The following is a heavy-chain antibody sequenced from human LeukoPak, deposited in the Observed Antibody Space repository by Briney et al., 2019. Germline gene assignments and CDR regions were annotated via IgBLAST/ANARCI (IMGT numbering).Heavy chain of an antibody. V-gene: IGHV3-30*18. D-gene: IGHD3-10*01. J-gene: IGHJ2*01. Sequence: PGGSLRLSCAASGFTFSSYAMSWVRQAPGKGLEWVAVMSHDGTNENYGDSVKGRFTISRDNSKNTLYLQMNSLKPEDAAVYHCAKSDGSGYWYFDVWGRGTLVTVSS. CDR1: GFTFSSYA. CDR3: AKSDGSGYWYFDV. CDR2: MSHDGTNE.